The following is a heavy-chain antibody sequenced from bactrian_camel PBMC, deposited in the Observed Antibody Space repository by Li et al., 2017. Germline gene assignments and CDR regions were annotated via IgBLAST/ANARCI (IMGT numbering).Heavy chain of an antibody. V-gene: IGHV3S54*01. J-gene: IGHJ4*01. CDR1: TYTASIHV. CDR2: IDTAGASI. Sequence: HVQLVESGGGSVQAGGSLRLSCVASTYTASIHVMAWFRQAPGEERERVATIDTAGASIRVHDSVKGRFAISRDNSKNMLYLQMNNLRSEDTALYYCYTMEGKRGQGTQVTVS. D-gene: IGHD3*01. CDR3: YTMEGK.